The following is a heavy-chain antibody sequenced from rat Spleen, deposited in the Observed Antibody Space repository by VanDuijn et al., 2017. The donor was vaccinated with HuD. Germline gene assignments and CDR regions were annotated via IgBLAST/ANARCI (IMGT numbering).Heavy chain of an antibody. CDR3: TRGRSGDGYYFDY. CDR2: IWNIGGT. J-gene: IGHJ2*01. D-gene: IGHD1-1*01. V-gene: IGHV2-41*01. Sequence: QVQLKESGPGLVQPSQTLSLTCTVAGFSLTSYNVHWVRQPPGKGLEWMGVIWNIGGTRYNSALKARLSISKDTSKSQVFLKMNSLQTEDTAIYFCTRGRSGDGYYFDYWGQGVMVTVSS. CDR1: GFSLTSYN.